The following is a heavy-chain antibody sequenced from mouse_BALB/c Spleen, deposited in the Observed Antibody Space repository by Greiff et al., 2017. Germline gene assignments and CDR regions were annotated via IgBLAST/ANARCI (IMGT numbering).Heavy chain of an antibody. Sequence: EVKLMESGPGLVKPSQSLSLTCTVTGYSITSDYAWNWIRQFPGNKLEWMGYISYSGSTSYNPSLKSRISITRDTSKNQFFLQLNSVTTEDTATYYCARGGSGFDYWGQGTTLTVSS. D-gene: IGHD1-1*01. J-gene: IGHJ2*01. CDR1: GYSITSDYA. CDR3: ARGGSGFDY. CDR2: ISYSGST. V-gene: IGHV3-2*02.